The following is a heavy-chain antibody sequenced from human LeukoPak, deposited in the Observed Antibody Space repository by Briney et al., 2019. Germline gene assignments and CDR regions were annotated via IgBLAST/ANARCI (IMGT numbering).Heavy chain of an antibody. Sequence: SLRLAWAASGFTFSSYWMDWVRQAQGKVLGWVSRINSDGSSTIYAGSVEGRFTISRDNAENTLYLQMNSLRAEDTAAYYCARERLLPFDYWGQGTLVTASS. J-gene: IGHJ4*02. CDR1: GFTFSSYW. V-gene: IGHV3-74*01. CDR2: INSDGSST. D-gene: IGHD2-15*01. CDR3: ARERLLPFDY.